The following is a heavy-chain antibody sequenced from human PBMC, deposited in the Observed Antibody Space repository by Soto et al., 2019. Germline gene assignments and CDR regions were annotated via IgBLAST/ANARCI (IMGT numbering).Heavy chain of an antibody. CDR2: ISHSGSGT. CDR1: GGSFSGNY. J-gene: IGHJ4*02. Sequence: QVQLQQWGAGLLKPSETLSLTCTVYGGSFSGNYWSWISQPPGMGLEWIGEISHSGSGTNYNPSLKSRGTISVDTSKNQFSLKLSSVTAADTAMSYCSSGHLPGGNTFYCGYSGQGTRVTVSS. D-gene: IGHD2-15*01. CDR3: SSGHLPGGNTFYCGY. V-gene: IGHV4-34*01.